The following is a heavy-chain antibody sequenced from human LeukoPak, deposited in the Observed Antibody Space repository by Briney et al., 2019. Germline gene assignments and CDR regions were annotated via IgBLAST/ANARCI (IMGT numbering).Heavy chain of an antibody. CDR1: GGSISSYY. D-gene: IGHD6-13*01. CDR3: ASTTSTSAAGTLEY. CDR2: IYYSGTT. Sequence: PSETLSLTCTVSGGSISSYYWSWIRQPPGKGLEWIAYIYYSGTTNYNPSLKSRVTISLDTSKYQFSLKMNTVTAADTAVYYCASTTSTSAAGTLEYWGQGTLVTVSS. V-gene: IGHV4-59*08. J-gene: IGHJ4*02.